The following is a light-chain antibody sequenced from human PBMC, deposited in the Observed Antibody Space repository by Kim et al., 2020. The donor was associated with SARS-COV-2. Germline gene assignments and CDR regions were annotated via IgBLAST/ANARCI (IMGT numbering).Light chain of an antibody. CDR1: SSDVGGYNY. Sequence: GQSVTISCTGTSSDVGGYNYVSWYQQHAGKAPKLMIYEVIKRPSGVPDRFSGSKSGSTVSLTVSGLQAEDEADYYCSSYAGSNNLVFGGGTQLTVL. CDR2: EVI. V-gene: IGLV2-8*01. J-gene: IGLJ3*02. CDR3: SSYAGSNNLV.